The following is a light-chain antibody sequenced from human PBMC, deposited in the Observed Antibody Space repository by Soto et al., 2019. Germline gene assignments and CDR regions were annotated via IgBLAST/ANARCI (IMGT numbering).Light chain of an antibody. CDR2: DAS. J-gene: IGKJ2*01. CDR3: QQYNSYSVNA. V-gene: IGKV3-11*01. Sequence: EIVLTQSPATLSLSPGERATLSCRASQSVSSYLAWYQQKPGQAPRLLIYDASNRATGIPARFSGSGSGTDFTLTISSLEPEDFATYCCQQYNSYSVNAFGQGTKVEIK. CDR1: QSVSSY.